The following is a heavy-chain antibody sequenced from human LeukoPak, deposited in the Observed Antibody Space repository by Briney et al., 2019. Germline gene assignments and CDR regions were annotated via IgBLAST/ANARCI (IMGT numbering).Heavy chain of an antibody. CDR1: GFTFSSYG. CDR3: ATRSPALDY. D-gene: IGHD2-2*01. CDR2: IWNDGSNK. J-gene: IGHJ4*02. Sequence: GGSLRLSCAASGFTFSSYGMHWVRQAPGKGLEWMAVIWNDGSNKYYADSVKGRFTISRDSSKNTVYLQMNSLRAEDTAVYYCATRSPALDYWGQGTLVTVSS. V-gene: IGHV3-33*08.